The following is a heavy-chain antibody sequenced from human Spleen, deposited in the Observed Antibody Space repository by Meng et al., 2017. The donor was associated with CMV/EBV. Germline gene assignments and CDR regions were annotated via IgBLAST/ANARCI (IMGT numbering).Heavy chain of an antibody. D-gene: IGHD2-21*01. V-gene: IGHV3-23*01. CDR3: AKDRGAYCGGDCPLHSTAYYYYGMDV. CDR1: GFTFSSYA. J-gene: IGHJ6*02. Sequence: GGSLRLSCAASGFTFSSYAMSWVRQAPGKGLEWVSAISGSCGSTYYADSVKGRFTIYRDNAKNSMYLQMNSLRAEDTALYYCAKDRGAYCGGDCPLHSTAYYYYGMDVWGQGTTVTVSS. CDR2: ISGSCGST.